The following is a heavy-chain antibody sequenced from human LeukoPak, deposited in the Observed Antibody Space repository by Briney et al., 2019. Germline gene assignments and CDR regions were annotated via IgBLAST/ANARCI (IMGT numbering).Heavy chain of an antibody. V-gene: IGHV4-38-2*02. CDR1: GGSISSYY. J-gene: IGHJ4*02. Sequence: SETLSLTCTVSGGSISSYYWSWIRQPPGKGLEWIGSIYHSGSTYYNPSLKSRVTISVDTSKNQFSLKLSSVTAADTAVYYCARALYGDYDYWGQGTLVTVSS. CDR2: IYHSGST. CDR3: ARALYGDYDY. D-gene: IGHD4-17*01.